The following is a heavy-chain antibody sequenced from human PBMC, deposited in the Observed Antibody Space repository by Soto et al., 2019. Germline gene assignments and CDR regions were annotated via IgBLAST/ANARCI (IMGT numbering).Heavy chain of an antibody. V-gene: IGHV3-23*01. J-gene: IGHJ6*02. CDR3: AKDKEEMGTIPSGMDV. Sequence: PGGSLRLSCEASGFTFSNYAMSWVRQAPGKGLEWVSAISGSGGGTYYADSVKGRFTISRDNSKNTLYLQMNSLRAEDMAVYYCAKDKEEMGTIPSGMDVWGQGTTVTVSS. CDR1: GFTFSNYA. D-gene: IGHD1-1*01. CDR2: ISGSGGGT.